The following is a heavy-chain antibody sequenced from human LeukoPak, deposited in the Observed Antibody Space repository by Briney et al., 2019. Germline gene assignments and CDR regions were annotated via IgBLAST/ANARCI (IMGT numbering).Heavy chain of an antibody. CDR2: IYYSGST. CDR1: GGSISSYY. CDR3: ARMIAAAGTEYFDL. Sequence: PSETLPLTCTVSGGSISSYYWSWIRQPPGKGLEWIGYIYYSGSTNYNPSLKSRVTISVDTSKNQFSLKLSSVTAADTAVYYCARMIAAAGTEYFDLWGRGTLVTVSS. D-gene: IGHD6-13*01. V-gene: IGHV4-59*01. J-gene: IGHJ2*01.